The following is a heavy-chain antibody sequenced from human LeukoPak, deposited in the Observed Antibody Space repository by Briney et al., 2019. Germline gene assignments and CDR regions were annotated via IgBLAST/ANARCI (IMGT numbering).Heavy chain of an antibody. CDR3: AREPGNYDFWSHYYYYGMDV. D-gene: IGHD3-3*01. V-gene: IGHV3-21*01. Sequence: GGSLRLSCAASGFTFSSYSMNWVRQAPGKGLEWVSSISSSSSYIYYADSVKGRFTISRDNAKNSLYLQMNSLRAEDTAVYYCAREPGNYDFWSHYYYYGMDVWGQGTTVTVSS. CDR1: GFTFSSYS. J-gene: IGHJ6*02. CDR2: ISSSSSYI.